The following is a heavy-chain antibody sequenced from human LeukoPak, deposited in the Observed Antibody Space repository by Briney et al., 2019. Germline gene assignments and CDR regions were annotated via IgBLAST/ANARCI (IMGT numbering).Heavy chain of an antibody. CDR3: ARDCLDDFWSGYSSYYYYYMDV. Sequence: PSETLSLTCTVSGGSISSGSYYWSWIRQPAGKGLEWIGRIYTSGSTNYNPSLKSRVTISVDTSKNQFSLKLSSVTAADTAVYYCARDCLDDFWSGYSSYYYYYMDVWGKGTTVTVSS. CDR2: IYTSGST. D-gene: IGHD3-3*01. CDR1: GGSISSGSYY. J-gene: IGHJ6*03. V-gene: IGHV4-61*02.